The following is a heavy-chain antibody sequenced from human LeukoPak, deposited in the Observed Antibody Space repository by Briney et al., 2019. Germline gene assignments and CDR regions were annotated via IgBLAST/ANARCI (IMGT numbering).Heavy chain of an antibody. V-gene: IGHV3-11*01. CDR3: ATAGAYYYDSSGFLDY. CDR1: GFTFSDYY. D-gene: IGHD3-22*01. CDR2: ISSSGGTI. J-gene: IGHJ4*02. Sequence: GGSLRLSCAASGFTFSDYYMNWIRQAPGKGLEWVSYISSSGGTIYYADSVKGRFTISRDNSKNTLYLQMSSLRAEDTAVYYCATAGAYYYDSSGFLDYWGQGTLVTVSS.